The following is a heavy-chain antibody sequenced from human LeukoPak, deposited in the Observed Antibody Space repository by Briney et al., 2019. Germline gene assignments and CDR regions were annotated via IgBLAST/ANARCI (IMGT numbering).Heavy chain of an antibody. Sequence: PGGSLRLSCAASGFTFDDYAMHWVRQAPGKGLEWVSLISWDGGSTYYADSVKGRFTISRDNSKNSLYLQMNILRAEDTALYYCAKDELPAEKPYDFWSGYQDYWGQGTLVTVSS. CDR2: ISWDGGST. J-gene: IGHJ4*02. D-gene: IGHD3-3*01. V-gene: IGHV3-43D*04. CDR3: AKDELPAEKPYDFWSGYQDY. CDR1: GFTFDDYA.